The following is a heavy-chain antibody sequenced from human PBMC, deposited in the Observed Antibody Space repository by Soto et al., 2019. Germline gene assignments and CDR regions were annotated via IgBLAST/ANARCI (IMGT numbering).Heavy chain of an antibody. CDR3: AREGWSYGDYWDERYFDL. J-gene: IGHJ2*01. D-gene: IGHD4-17*01. V-gene: IGHV3-11*01. CDR1: GFTFSDYY. Sequence: QVQLVESGGGLVKPGGSLRLSCAASGFTFSDYYMSWIRQTPGKGLEWVSYISSSGSTIYYADSVKCRFTISRDNAKNSLDLQMNSLRAEDTAVYYCAREGWSYGDYWDERYFDLWGRGTLVTVSS. CDR2: ISSSGSTI.